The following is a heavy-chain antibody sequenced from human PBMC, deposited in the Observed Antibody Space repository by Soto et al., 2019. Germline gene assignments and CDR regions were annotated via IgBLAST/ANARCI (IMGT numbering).Heavy chain of an antibody. Sequence: QVQLVESGGGVVQPGRSLRLSCVASGFTFSGYGMHWVRQAPGKGLEWVAIIRYDGRNIYYADSVRGRFAISRDNSKNTWFLQMDSLGAEDTAVYYCARDGVGATAFWGYLDYWGQGGLVTVSS. CDR3: ARDGVGATAFWGYLDY. J-gene: IGHJ4*02. D-gene: IGHD3-16*01. V-gene: IGHV3-33*01. CDR1: GFTFSGYG. CDR2: IRYDGRNI.